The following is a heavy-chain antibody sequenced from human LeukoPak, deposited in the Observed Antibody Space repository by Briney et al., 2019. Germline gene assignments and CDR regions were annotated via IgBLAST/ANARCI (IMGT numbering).Heavy chain of an antibody. CDR1: GFTFSSYW. V-gene: IGHV3-74*01. CDR2: INSDGSST. CDR3: ARGSGGSRPNNVDY. D-gene: IGHD1-26*01. J-gene: IGHJ4*02. Sequence: PGGSLRLSCAASGFTFSSYWMHWVRQAPGKGLVWVSRINSDGSSTSYADSVKGRFTISRDNAKNTLYLQMNSLRAEDTAVYYCARGSGGSRPNNVDYWGQGTLVTVSS.